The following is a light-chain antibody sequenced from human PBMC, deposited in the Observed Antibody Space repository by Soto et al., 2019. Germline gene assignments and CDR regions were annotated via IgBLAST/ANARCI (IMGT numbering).Light chain of an antibody. Sequence: DIQMTHSPSSLSSSLEDRVTITCQASQDINKNLIWYQQKPGKAPKLLIYDASDLETGVPSRFSGSGSGTGFTFTISSLQPEDFATYYCQQYESLPLTFGQGTRLEIK. CDR3: QQYESLPLT. CDR2: DAS. V-gene: IGKV1-33*01. CDR1: QDINKN. J-gene: IGKJ5*01.